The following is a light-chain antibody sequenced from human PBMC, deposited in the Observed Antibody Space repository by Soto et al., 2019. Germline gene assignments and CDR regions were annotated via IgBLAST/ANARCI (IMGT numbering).Light chain of an antibody. CDR3: AAWDDRLNGVV. J-gene: IGLJ3*02. V-gene: IGLV1-44*01. CDR1: SSNIGGNS. CDR2: SNN. Sequence: QSVLTQPPSASGTPGQRVILSCSGSSSNIGGNSVSWYQQLPGTAPKLLIYSNNLRPSGVPDRFSGSKSGTSASLAIGGLQSEDEADYHCAAWDDRLNGVVFGGGTKLTVL.